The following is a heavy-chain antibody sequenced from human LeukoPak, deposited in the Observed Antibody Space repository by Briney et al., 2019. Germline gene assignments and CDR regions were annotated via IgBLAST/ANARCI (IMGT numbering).Heavy chain of an antibody. CDR2: IYTTRST. CDR1: GGSISSCSYY. CDR3: ARSAGYPAAFDI. Sequence: SDTLSLTCTVSGGSISSCSYYWRRIPQPAGQGLGWIGRIYTTRSTNYNPSLKSRVTISVDTSKNQFSLKLSSVTAADTAVSYCARSAGYPAAFDIWGQGTMVTVSS. D-gene: IGHD5-18*01. V-gene: IGHV4-61*02. J-gene: IGHJ3*02.